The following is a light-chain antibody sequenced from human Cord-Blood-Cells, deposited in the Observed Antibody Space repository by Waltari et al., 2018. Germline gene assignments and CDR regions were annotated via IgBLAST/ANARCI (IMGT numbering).Light chain of an antibody. V-gene: IGLV2-14*01. CDR2: DVS. CDR1: SSDVGGYNY. CDR3: SSDTSSSTLV. J-gene: IGLJ2*01. Sequence: QSALTQPASVSGSPGQSITISCTGTSSDVGGYNYVSWYQQHPGIAPKLMIYDVSNRRSWVANRVSGSKSGNTASLTISGLHAEDEADYYCSSDTSSSTLVFGGGTKLTVL.